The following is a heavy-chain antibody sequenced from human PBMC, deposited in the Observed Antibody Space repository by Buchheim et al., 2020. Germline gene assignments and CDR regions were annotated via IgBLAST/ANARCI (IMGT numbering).Heavy chain of an antibody. CDR2: ISYDGSNK. V-gene: IGHV3-30*18. CDR3: AKAFKEVVPAAMTIYYGMDV. D-gene: IGHD2-2*01. J-gene: IGHJ6*02. CDR1: GFTFSSYG. Sequence: QVQLVESGGGVVQPGRSLRLSCAASGFTFSSYGMHWVRQAPGKGLAWVAVISYDGSNKYYADSVKGRFTISNDNSKNTLYLQMNSLRAEDTAVYYCAKAFKEVVPAAMTIYYGMDVWGQGTT.